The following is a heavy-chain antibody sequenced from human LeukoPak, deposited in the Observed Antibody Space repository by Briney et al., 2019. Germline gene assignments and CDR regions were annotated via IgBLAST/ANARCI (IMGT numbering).Heavy chain of an antibody. Sequence: GGSLRLSCAASGFTFSSYSMNWVRQAPGKGLEWVSSISSSSSYIYYADSVKGRFTISRDNSKNTLYLQMNSLRAEDTAVYYCARDRDGHFDYWGQGTLVTVSS. CDR2: ISSSSSYI. V-gene: IGHV3-21*01. J-gene: IGHJ4*02. D-gene: IGHD5-24*01. CDR1: GFTFSSYS. CDR3: ARDRDGHFDY.